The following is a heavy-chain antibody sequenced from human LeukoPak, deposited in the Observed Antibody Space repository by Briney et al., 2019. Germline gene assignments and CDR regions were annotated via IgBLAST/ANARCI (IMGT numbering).Heavy chain of an antibody. CDR1: GYTFTSYG. V-gene: IGHV1-18*01. D-gene: IGHD7-27*01. CDR2: ISAYNGNT. J-gene: IGHJ4*02. Sequence: ASVKVSCKASGYTFTSYGISWVRQAPGQGLEWMGWISAYNGNTNYAQKLQGRVTMTTDTSTSTAYMELRSLKSDDTAVYYCARDRGWGSTYYFDYWGQGTLVTVSS. CDR3: ARDRGWGSTYYFDY.